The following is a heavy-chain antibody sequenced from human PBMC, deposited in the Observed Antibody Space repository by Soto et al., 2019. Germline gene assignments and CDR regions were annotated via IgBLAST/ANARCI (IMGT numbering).Heavy chain of an antibody. D-gene: IGHD3-9*01. Sequence: ASVKASCKASGYTFTSYYMHWVRQAPGQGLEWMGIINPSGGSTSYAQKFQGRVTMTRNTSTSTVYMELSSLRSEDTAVYYCARDSAPYYDILTGLEMDVWGQGTTVTVSS. CDR3: ARDSAPYYDILTGLEMDV. CDR1: GYTFTSYY. V-gene: IGHV1-46*01. J-gene: IGHJ6*02. CDR2: INPSGGST.